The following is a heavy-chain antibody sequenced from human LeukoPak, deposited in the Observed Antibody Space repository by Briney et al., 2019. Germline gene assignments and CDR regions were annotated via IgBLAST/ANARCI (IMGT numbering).Heavy chain of an antibody. J-gene: IGHJ6*02. V-gene: IGHV3-9*01. CDR1: GFTFDDYA. CDR2: ISWKSGSI. D-gene: IGHD4-11*01. CDR3: AKDFNPYRALGMDV. Sequence: GRSLRLSCAASGFTFDDYAMHWVRQAPGKGLEWVSGISWKSGSIGYADSVKGRFTISRDNAKNSLYLQMNSQRAEDTALYYCAKDFNPYRALGMDVWGQGTTVTVSS.